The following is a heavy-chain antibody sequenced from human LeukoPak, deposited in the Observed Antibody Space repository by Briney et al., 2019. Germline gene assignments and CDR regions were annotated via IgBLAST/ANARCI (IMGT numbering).Heavy chain of an antibody. D-gene: IGHD2-15*01. J-gene: IGHJ4*02. CDR1: GGTFSSYA. CDR2: IIPIFGTA. V-gene: IGHV1-69*05. Sequence: GSSVKVSCKASGGTFSSYAISWVRQAPGQGLEWMGRIIPIFGTANYAQKFQGRVTITTDESTSTAYMELSSLRSEDTAVYYCAREGCSGGSCYFDYWGEGTLATVSS. CDR3: AREGCSGGSCYFDY.